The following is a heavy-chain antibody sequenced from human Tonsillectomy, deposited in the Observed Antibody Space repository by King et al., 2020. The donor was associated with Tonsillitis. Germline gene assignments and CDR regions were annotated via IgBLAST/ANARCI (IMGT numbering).Heavy chain of an antibody. CDR2: IYYSGEK. CDR1: GDSISSSDHY. Sequence: QLQESGPGLVRPSQTLSLTCTVSGDSISSSDHYWSWIRQPPGKGLEWIGYIYYSGEKYYNPSLKSRLIMSVATSKSQFSLQLSSVTAADTAVYYCARGGYSEALYFDSWGQGTLVTVSS. CDR3: ARGGYSEALYFDS. V-gene: IGHV4-30-4*01. J-gene: IGHJ4*02. D-gene: IGHD3-22*01.